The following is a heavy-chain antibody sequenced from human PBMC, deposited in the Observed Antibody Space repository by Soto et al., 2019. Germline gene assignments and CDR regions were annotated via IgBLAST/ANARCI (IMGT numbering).Heavy chain of an antibody. D-gene: IGHD2-21*02. CDR2: ISAYNGNT. CDR3: ARDLDCGGDCYQYYYGMDV. Sequence: ASVKVSCKASGYTFTSYGISWVRQAPGQGLEWMGWISAYNGNTNYAQKLQGRVTMTTDTSTSTAYMELRSLRSEDTAVYYCARDLDCGGDCYQYYYGMDVWGQGTTVTAP. J-gene: IGHJ6*02. V-gene: IGHV1-18*01. CDR1: GYTFTSYG.